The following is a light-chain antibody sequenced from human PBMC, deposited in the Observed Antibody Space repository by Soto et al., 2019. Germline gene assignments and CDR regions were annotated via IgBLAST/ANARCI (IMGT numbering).Light chain of an antibody. CDR2: AAS. J-gene: IGKJ5*01. CDR1: QSISSY. Sequence: DIQMTQSPSSLSASVGDRVTITCRASQSISSYLNWYQQKPGKAPKLLIYAASSLQSGVPSRFSGSGSGTDFTLTISSLQPEDFATYYCQQSYITPPTFGQVRLLEIK. V-gene: IGKV1-39*01. CDR3: QQSYITPPT.